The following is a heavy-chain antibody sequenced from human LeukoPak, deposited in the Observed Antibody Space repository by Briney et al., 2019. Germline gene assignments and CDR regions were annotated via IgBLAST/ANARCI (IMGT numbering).Heavy chain of an antibody. Sequence: SETLSLTCAVYGGSFSGYYWSWIRQPPGKGLEWIGEINHSGSTNYNPSLKSRVTISVDTSKNQFSLKLSSVTAADTAVYYCARGRRGWGFDYWRQGTLVTVSS. V-gene: IGHV4-34*01. J-gene: IGHJ4*02. D-gene: IGHD7-27*01. CDR2: INHSGST. CDR3: ARGRRGWGFDY. CDR1: GGSFSGYY.